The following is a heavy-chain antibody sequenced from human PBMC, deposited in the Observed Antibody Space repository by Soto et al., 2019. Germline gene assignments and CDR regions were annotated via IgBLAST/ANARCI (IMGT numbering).Heavy chain of an antibody. CDR3: AKDFLRTYYDFWSGPYGMDV. D-gene: IGHD3-3*01. CDR1: GFTFSSYA. V-gene: IGHV3-23*01. Sequence: GGSLRLSCAASGFTFSSYAMSWVRQAPGKGLEWVSAISGSGGSTYYADSVKGRFTISRDNSKNTLYLQMNSLRAEDPAVYYCAKDFLRTYYDFWSGPYGMDVWGQGTTVTVSS. CDR2: ISGSGGST. J-gene: IGHJ6*02.